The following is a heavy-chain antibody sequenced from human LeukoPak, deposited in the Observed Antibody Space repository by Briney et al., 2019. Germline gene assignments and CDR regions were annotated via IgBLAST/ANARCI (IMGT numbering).Heavy chain of an antibody. V-gene: IGHV4-59*03. D-gene: IGHD2-15*01. Sequence: PSETLSLTCTVSGGSITMFYWCWIRQAPGKGLEWIGHTFHNGNSNYNPSLKTRVTLSLDTSKNQFSLKLNSVTAADTAVYYCASTEGYCSGGTCYSMEYFRHWGQGTQVAVSS. J-gene: IGHJ1*01. CDR1: GGSITMFY. CDR3: ASTEGYCSGGTCYSMEYFRH. CDR2: TFHNGNS.